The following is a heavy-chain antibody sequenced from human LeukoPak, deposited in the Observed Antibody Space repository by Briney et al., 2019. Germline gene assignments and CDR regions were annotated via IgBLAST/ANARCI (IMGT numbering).Heavy chain of an antibody. V-gene: IGHV3-74*01. CDR1: GFTFSTFA. D-gene: IGHD2-2*02. CDR3: ASAPDIVVVPAAINWYFDL. Sequence: GGSLRLSCAASGFTFSTFAMHWVRQAPGKGLVWVSHINTDGSTTNYADSVKGRFTISRDNAKKTLYLQMNSLRAEDTAVYYCASAPDIVVVPAAINWYFDLWGRGTLVTVSS. CDR2: INTDGSTT. J-gene: IGHJ2*01.